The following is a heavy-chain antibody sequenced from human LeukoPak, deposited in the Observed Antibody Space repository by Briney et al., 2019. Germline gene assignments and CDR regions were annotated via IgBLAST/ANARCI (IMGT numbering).Heavy chain of an antibody. V-gene: IGHV3-48*03. CDR1: GFTSTPSE. CDR3: SSYCSEGTCYGYFHH. Sequence: PGGSLRLSCAASGFTSTPSELYWVRQAPGKGLEWISYISHTGSLIYYADSVKGRFTISRDNAKNFLYLQMNSLRVEDTGIYYCSSYCSEGTCYGYFHHWGQGTLVSVSS. D-gene: IGHD2-15*01. J-gene: IGHJ1*01. CDR2: ISHTGSLI.